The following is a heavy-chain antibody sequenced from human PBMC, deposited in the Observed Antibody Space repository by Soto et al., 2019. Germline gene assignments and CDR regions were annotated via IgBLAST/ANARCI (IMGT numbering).Heavy chain of an antibody. V-gene: IGHV1-69*01. J-gene: IGHJ2*01. CDR3: ARDGGYLGDYEGWYFDL. D-gene: IGHD4-17*01. Sequence: QVQRVQYGAEVKKPGSSVKVSCKASGGTFSSYAISWVRQAPGQGLEWMGGIIPIFGTANYAQKFQGRVTITADESTRTAYMEVSSLRSEDTAVYYCARDGGYLGDYEGWYFDLWGRGTLVTVSS. CDR1: GGTFSSYA. CDR2: IIPIFGTA.